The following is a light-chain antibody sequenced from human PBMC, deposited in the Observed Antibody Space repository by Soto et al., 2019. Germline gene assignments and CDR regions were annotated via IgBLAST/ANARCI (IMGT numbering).Light chain of an antibody. Sequence: EIVLTQSPGTLSLSPGERATLSCRASQSVSNNYLAWYQQKPGQAPRLLIYGASNRATGIPDRFSGSGSGTYFTLTISRLEPEDFAGYYCQQYGSSVTFGQGTKVEIK. CDR2: GAS. CDR3: QQYGSSVT. J-gene: IGKJ1*01. CDR1: QSVSNNY. V-gene: IGKV3-20*01.